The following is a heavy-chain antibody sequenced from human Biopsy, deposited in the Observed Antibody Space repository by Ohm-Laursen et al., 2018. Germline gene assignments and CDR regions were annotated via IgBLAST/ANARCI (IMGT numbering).Heavy chain of an antibody. CDR1: GGSISSGGSY. CDR2: IFNSANT. D-gene: IGHD5-12*01. J-gene: IGHJ4*02. CDR3: ARLGSGDYFPTFFDF. V-gene: IGHV4-31*01. Sequence: TLSLTCTVSGGSISSGGSYWSWIRQRPGKGLEWIGYIFNSANTYYNPSLKNLITISGDTSKNQFSLKLNSVTAADTAVYYCARLGSGDYFPTFFDFWGRGILVTVSS.